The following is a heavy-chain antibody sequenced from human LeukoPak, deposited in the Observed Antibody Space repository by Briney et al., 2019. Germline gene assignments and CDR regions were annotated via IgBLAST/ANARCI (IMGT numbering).Heavy chain of an antibody. CDR3: ARDRTMVRGVPAFDY. J-gene: IGHJ4*02. D-gene: IGHD3-10*01. Sequence: GGSLRLSCAASGFTVSSNYMSWVRXAXXXXXXXXXXIYSGGSTYYADSVKGRFTISRDNSKNTLYLQMNSLRAEDTAVYYCARDRTMVRGVPAFDYWGQGTLVTVSS. CDR2: IYSGGST. V-gene: IGHV3-66*01. CDR1: GFTVSSNY.